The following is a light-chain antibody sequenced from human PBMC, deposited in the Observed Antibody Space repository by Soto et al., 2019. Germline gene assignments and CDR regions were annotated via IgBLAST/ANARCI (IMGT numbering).Light chain of an antibody. CDR3: SSYAGRNNFV. CDR1: SSDVGGYNY. J-gene: IGLJ1*01. V-gene: IGLV2-8*01. Sequence: QSVLTQPPSASGSPGQSGTISCTGTSSDVGGYNYVSWYQQHPGKAPKLMIYEVSKRPSGVPDRFSGSKSGNTASLTVSGLLAEDEADYYCSSYAGRNNFVFGPGTKVTVL. CDR2: EVS.